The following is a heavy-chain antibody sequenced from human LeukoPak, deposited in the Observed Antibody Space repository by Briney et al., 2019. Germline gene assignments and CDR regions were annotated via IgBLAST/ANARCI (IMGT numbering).Heavy chain of an antibody. V-gene: IGHV1-2*06. Sequence: GASVKVSCKASGYTFTGYYIHWVRRAPGQGLEWMGRINPNTGGTNYAQKFQGRVTMTRDTSASTAYMELSRLTSDDTAAYYCARVGVDLWFDPWGQGTLVTVSS. CDR2: INPNTGGT. J-gene: IGHJ5*02. CDR3: ARVGVDLWFDP. D-gene: IGHD3/OR15-3a*01. CDR1: GYTFTGYY.